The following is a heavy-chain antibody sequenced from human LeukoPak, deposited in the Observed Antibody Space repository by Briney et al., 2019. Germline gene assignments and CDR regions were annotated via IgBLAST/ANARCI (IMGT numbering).Heavy chain of an antibody. CDR2: ISGSGGST. V-gene: IGHV3-23*01. Sequence: PGGSLRLSCAASGFTFSSYAMSWVRQAPGQGLEWVSAISGSGGSTYYADSVKGRFTISRDNSKNTLYLQMNSLRAEDTAVYYCAKDHVPYLAAAGTGSFDYWGQGTLVTVSS. CDR1: GFTFSSYA. J-gene: IGHJ4*02. CDR3: AKDHVPYLAAAGTGSFDY. D-gene: IGHD6-13*01.